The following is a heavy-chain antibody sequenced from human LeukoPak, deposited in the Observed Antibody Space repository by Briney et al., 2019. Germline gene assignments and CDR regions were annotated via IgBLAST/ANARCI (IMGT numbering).Heavy chain of an antibody. CDR3: ARDSYGRDWLSPTNWFDP. J-gene: IGHJ5*02. CDR2: GGT. V-gene: IGHV1-2*02. D-gene: IGHD3/OR15-3a*01. Sequence: GGTNYAQKFQGRVTMTRDTSISTAYMELSRLRSDDTAVYYCARDSYGRDWLSPTNWFDPWGQGTLVTVSS.